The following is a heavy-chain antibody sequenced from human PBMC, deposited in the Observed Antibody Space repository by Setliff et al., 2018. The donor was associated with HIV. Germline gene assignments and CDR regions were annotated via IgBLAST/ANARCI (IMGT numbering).Heavy chain of an antibody. CDR3: ARAGDYYDSRGYLTRGPAAFDI. CDR2: MYYSGNT. D-gene: IGHD3-22*01. J-gene: IGHJ3*02. CDR1: GGSISSHY. V-gene: IGHV4-59*08. Sequence: SETLSLTCTVSGGSISSHYWSWIRQPPGKGLEWIGYMYYSGNTNYNPSLKSRVTMSVDMSNNQVSLKLSSVTAADTAVYYCARAGDYYDSRGYLTRGPAAFDIWGQGTMVTVSS.